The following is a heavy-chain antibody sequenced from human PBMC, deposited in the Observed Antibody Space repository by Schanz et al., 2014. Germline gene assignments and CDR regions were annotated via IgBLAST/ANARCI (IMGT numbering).Heavy chain of an antibody. CDR3: ARVGGTYYDFWSGVPPTVMHDGFDI. D-gene: IGHD3-3*01. CDR1: GFRFRDYY. CDR2: ISDSGRTI. J-gene: IGHJ3*02. Sequence: QVQLVESGGGLVKPGGSLRLSCAASGFRFRDYYMSWIRQAPGKGLEWISKISDSGRTIVYADSMKGRFTISRDNAKNSLYLQVNRLRAEDTAVFYCARVGGTYYDFWSGVPPTVMHDGFDIWGQGTMVTVS. V-gene: IGHV3-11*04.